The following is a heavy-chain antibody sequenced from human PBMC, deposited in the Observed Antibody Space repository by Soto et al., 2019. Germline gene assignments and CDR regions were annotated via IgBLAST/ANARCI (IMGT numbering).Heavy chain of an antibody. CDR2: ISSSSAYI. CDR1: GFTFGSFT. Sequence: EVHLVEAGGGLVKPGESLTLSCAASGFTFGSFTLNWVRQAPGKGLEWVSSISSSSAYIYSAESVKGPFTISRDNARSTLYLQMNSLGLDDTALYFCARDGLTFGGDWGQGTLVAVCS. J-gene: IGHJ4*02. CDR3: ARDGLTFGGD. V-gene: IGHV3-21*06. D-gene: IGHD3-16*01.